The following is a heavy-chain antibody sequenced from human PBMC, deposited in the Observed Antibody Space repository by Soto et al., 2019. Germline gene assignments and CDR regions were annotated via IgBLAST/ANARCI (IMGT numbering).Heavy chain of an antibody. Sequence: SETLSLTCTVSGGSISSYYWSWIRQPPGKGLEWIGYIYYSGSTNYNPSLTSRVTISVDTSKNQFSLKLSSVTAADTAVYYCARDSHPHTMRSGIYYGMDVWGQGTTVTVSS. CDR3: ARDSHPHTMRSGIYYGMDV. D-gene: IGHD3-22*01. J-gene: IGHJ6*02. CDR1: GGSISSYY. V-gene: IGHV4-59*01. CDR2: IYYSGST.